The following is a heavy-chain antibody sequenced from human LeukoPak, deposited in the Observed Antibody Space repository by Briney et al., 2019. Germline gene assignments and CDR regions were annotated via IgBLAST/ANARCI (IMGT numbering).Heavy chain of an antibody. Sequence: PGESLKISCKGSGYTFTNYWIGWVRQMPGKGLEWMGIIFPGDSDTRYSPSFQGQVTISVDKSISTAYLQWSSLKASDTAIYYCARHHCTSTSCYPYYYYAMEVWGPGTKVTVPS. J-gene: IGHJ6*02. V-gene: IGHV5-51*01. CDR2: IFPGDSDT. CDR1: GYTFTNYW. D-gene: IGHD2-2*01. CDR3: ARHHCTSTSCYPYYYYAMEV.